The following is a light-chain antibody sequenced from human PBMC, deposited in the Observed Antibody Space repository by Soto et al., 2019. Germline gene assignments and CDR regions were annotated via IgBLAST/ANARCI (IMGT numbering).Light chain of an antibody. CDR1: SSNIGANYD. CDR3: QSYDSSLRGWV. V-gene: IGLV1-40*01. Sequence: QSVLTQPPSVSGAPGQRVTISCTGSSSNIGANYDVRWYQHLPGTAPKLLISGDSNRPSGVPDRFSGSKSGTSASLGITGLQAEDEADYYCQSYDSSLRGWVFGGGTKVTVL. CDR2: GDS. J-gene: IGLJ3*02.